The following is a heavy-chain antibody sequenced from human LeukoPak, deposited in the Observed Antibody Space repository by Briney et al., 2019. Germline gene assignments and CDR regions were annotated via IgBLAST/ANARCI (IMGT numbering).Heavy chain of an antibody. Sequence: PSETLSLTCAVSGGSISSSNWWSWVRQPPGKGLEWIGEIYHSGSTNYNPSLKSRVTISVDKSKNQFSLKLSSVTAADTAVYYCAREGGQLWSRYWYFDLWGRDTLVTVSS. CDR3: AREGGQLWSRYWYFDL. CDR2: IYHSGST. J-gene: IGHJ2*01. V-gene: IGHV4-4*02. D-gene: IGHD5-18*01. CDR1: GGSISSSNW.